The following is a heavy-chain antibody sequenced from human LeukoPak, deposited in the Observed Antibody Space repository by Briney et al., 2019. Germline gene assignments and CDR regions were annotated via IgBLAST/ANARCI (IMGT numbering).Heavy chain of an antibody. D-gene: IGHD3-22*01. CDR2: TYHTGST. CDR1: GGPVTEYY. Sequence: PSETLCLTCSVSGGPVTEYYWSWIRQPPGKGLEWSGYTYHTGSTNYSPSLKSRVTMSVDASRNQFSLKLVSVTAADTAVYYCARDRGSTGYYDLDSWGQGILVTVSS. V-gene: IGHV4-59*02. CDR3: ARDRGSTGYYDLDS. J-gene: IGHJ4*02.